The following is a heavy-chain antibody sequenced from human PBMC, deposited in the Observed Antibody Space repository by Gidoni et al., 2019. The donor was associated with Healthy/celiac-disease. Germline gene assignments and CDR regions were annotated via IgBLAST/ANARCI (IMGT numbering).Heavy chain of an antibody. CDR1: GYTFTSYY. J-gene: IGHJ6*02. V-gene: IGHV1-46*01. Sequence: QVQLVQSGAEVKKPGASVKVSCKASGYTFTSYYMHWVRQAPGQGLEWMGIINPSGGSTSYAQKFQGRVTMTRDTSTSTVYMELSSLRSEDTAVYYCARGLSMATTQYYYYGMDVWGQGTTVTVSS. CDR3: ARGLSMATTQYYYYGMDV. D-gene: IGHD5-12*01. CDR2: INPSGGST.